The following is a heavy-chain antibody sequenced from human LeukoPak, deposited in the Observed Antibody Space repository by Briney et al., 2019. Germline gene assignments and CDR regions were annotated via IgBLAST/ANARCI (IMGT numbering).Heavy chain of an antibody. V-gene: IGHV4-61*08. Sequence: SETLSLTCSVSGGSISGGSISGYHWSWIRQPPGKGLEWIGYIYYSGSTNYNPSLKSRVTISLDTSKNQFSLKLSSVTAADTAVYYCAGILLPTTPFDYWGQGTLVTVSS. D-gene: IGHD2/OR15-2a*01. CDR1: GGSISGGSISGYH. CDR2: IYYSGST. J-gene: IGHJ4*02. CDR3: AGILLPTTPFDY.